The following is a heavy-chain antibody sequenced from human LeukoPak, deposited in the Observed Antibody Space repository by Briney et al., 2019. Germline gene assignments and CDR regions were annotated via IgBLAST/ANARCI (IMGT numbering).Heavy chain of an antibody. Sequence: GGSLRLSCAASGFTFSSYSMNWVRQAPGKGLEWVSYISSSSSTIYYADSVKGRFTISRDNAKNSLYLQMNSLRAEDTAVYYCARSLYSGGLYCYYGMDVWGQGTAVTVSS. V-gene: IGHV3-48*01. CDR2: ISSSSSTI. CDR1: GFTFSSYS. CDR3: ARSLYSGGLYCYYGMDV. D-gene: IGHD2-15*01. J-gene: IGHJ6*02.